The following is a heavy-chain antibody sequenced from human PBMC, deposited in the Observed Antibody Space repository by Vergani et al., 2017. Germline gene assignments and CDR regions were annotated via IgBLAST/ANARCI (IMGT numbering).Heavy chain of an antibody. Sequence: EVQLVQSGAEVKKPGATMKISCKVSGYTFTDHYMHWVKQAPGKGLEWMGLVDPEDGETIYAEKFKGRVTIAADTSTDTAHLELSSLRSEDTAFYYGATPQTGTTGGMEVWGQGTTVIVSS. D-gene: IGHD4-17*01. CDR2: VDPEDGET. CDR1: GYTFTDHY. CDR3: ATPQTGTTGGMEV. J-gene: IGHJ6*02. V-gene: IGHV1-69-2*01.